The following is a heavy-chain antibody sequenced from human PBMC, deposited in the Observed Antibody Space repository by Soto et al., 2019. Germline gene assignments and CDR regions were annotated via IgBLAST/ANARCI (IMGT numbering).Heavy chain of an antibody. V-gene: IGHV3-30*18. CDR3: AKDVRYCSGGSCYRYSDY. D-gene: IGHD2-15*01. J-gene: IGHJ4*02. CDR2: ISYDGSNK. Sequence: GGSLRLSCAASGFTFSSYGMHWVRQAPGKGLEWVAVISYDGSNKYYADSVKGRFTISRDNSKNTLYLQMNSLRAEDTAVYYCAKDVRYCSGGSCYRYSDYWGQGTLVTVSS. CDR1: GFTFSSYG.